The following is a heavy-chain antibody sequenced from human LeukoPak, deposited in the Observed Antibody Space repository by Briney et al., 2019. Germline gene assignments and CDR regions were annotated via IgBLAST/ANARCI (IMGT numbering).Heavy chain of an antibody. CDR2: INHSGTT. Sequence: KPSETLSLTCAVYGGSFSGYYWSWIRQPPGKGLEWIGKINHSGTTNYNPSLKSRVTMSVDTSKHQFSLHLTSVTAADTAVYYCARSRRGYSYGYSLPMNYYYYMDVWGKGTTVTISS. V-gene: IGHV4-34*01. CDR3: ARSRRGYSYGYSLPMNYYYYMDV. CDR1: GGSFSGYY. J-gene: IGHJ6*03. D-gene: IGHD5-18*01.